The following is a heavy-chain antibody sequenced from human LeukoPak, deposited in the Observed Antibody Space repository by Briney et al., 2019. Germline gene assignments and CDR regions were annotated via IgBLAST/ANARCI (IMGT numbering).Heavy chain of an antibody. D-gene: IGHD2-2*01. J-gene: IGHJ3*02. CDR2: IYTSGST. V-gene: IGHV4-4*07. Sequence: SETLSLTCTVSGGSISSYYWSWIRQPAGKGLEWIGRIYTSGSTNYNPSLKSRVTMSVDTSKNQFSLKLSSVTAADTAVYYCARIRPSVVVPAASGAFDIWGQGTMVTVSS. CDR3: ARIRPSVVVPAASGAFDI. CDR1: GGSISSYY.